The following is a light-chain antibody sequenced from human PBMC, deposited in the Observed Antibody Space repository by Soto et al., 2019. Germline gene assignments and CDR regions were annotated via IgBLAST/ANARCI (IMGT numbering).Light chain of an antibody. CDR2: VAS. CDR1: QSIGRF. V-gene: IGKV1-39*01. J-gene: IGKJ4*01. CDR3: QQSFTTPLT. Sequence: DIQLTQSPSSLSASVGDRVTITCRASQSIGRFLNWHQQKPGKAPNVLINVASTLRSGVPSRFSGIGSGTDFNLTINSLQPEDFATYFCQQSFTTPLTFGRGTKVDIK.